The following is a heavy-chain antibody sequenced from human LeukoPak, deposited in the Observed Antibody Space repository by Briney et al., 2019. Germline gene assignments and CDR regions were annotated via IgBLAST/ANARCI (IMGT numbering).Heavy chain of an antibody. J-gene: IGHJ3*02. CDR1: GFTFSSYA. V-gene: IGHV3-64*01. CDR2: ISSNGGST. Sequence: GGSLRLSCAASGFTFSSYAMHWVRQAPGKGLEYVSAISSNGGSTYYANSVKGRFTISRDNSKNTLYLQMGSLRAEDMAVYYCARDGTYSSGWTDDAFDIWGQGTMVTVSS. D-gene: IGHD6-19*01. CDR3: ARDGTYSSGWTDDAFDI.